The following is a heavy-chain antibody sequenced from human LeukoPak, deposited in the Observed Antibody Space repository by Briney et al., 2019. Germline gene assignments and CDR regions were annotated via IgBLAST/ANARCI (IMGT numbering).Heavy chain of an antibody. CDR2: LSGSCDNT. D-gene: IGHD2/OR15-2a*01. CDR1: GFTFSSYT. V-gene: IGHV3-23*01. Sequence: GGSLRHSCAVSGFTFSSYTRSWVRQTPGKGLEWVSRLSGSCDNTYYADSGKGPFPISRDNSKNTLYLQMHSLRAEDTALYYCPKITPPRGAIVPFDYWGQGTLVTVSS. J-gene: IGHJ4*02. CDR3: PKITPPRGAIVPFDY.